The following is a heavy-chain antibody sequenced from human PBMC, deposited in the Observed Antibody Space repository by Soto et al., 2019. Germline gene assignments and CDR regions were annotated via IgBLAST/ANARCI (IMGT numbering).Heavy chain of an antibody. CDR2: IYYSGST. CDR1: GGSISSGGYY. J-gene: IGHJ5*02. V-gene: IGHV4-31*03. CDR3: ARASITIFGVVTTLHWFDP. D-gene: IGHD3-3*01. Sequence: QVQLQESGPGLVKPSQTLSLTCTVSGGSISSGGYYWSWIRQHPGKGLEWIGYIYYSGSTYYNPSLKSRVTISVDTSKNQFSLKLSSVTAADTAVYYCARASITIFGVVTTLHWFDPWGQGTLVTVSS.